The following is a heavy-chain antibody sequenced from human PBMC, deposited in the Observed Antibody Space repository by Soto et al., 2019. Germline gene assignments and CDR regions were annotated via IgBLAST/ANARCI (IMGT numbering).Heavy chain of an antibody. Sequence: QVQLVQSGAEVKTPGASVKLSCKASGYTFTSYAMHWVRQAPGQSLEWMGWINGGKGNTKYSQRFQGRVTITRDTTASTDSMDLSSLRSEDTDGYYCARGIAVPVDPDYWGQGTLVTVSS. CDR1: GYTFTSYA. CDR3: ARGIAVPVDPDY. V-gene: IGHV1-3*01. J-gene: IGHJ4*02. CDR2: INGGKGNT. D-gene: IGHD6-19*01.